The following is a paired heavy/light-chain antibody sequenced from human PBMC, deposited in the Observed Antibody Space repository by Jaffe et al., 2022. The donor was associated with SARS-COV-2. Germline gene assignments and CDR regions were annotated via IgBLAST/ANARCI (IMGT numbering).Light chain of an antibody. CDR3: QSYDSSLSGHVV. V-gene: IGLV1-40*01. CDR1: SSNIGAGYD. Sequence: QSVLTQPPSVSGAPGQRVTISCTGSSSNIGAGYDVHWYQQLPGTAPKLLIYGNSNRPSGVPDRFSGSKSGTSASLAISGLQAEDEADYYCQSYDSSLSGHVVFGGGTKLTVL. J-gene: IGLJ2*01. CDR2: GNS.
Heavy chain of an antibody. Sequence: QVQLQESGPGLVKPSQTLSLTCTVSGGSISSGSYYWSWIRQPAGKGLEWIGRIYTSGSTNYNPSLKSRVTISVDTSKNQFSLKLSSVTAADTAVYYCARGALWEYYDFWSGRELYGMDVWGQGTTVTVSS. CDR2: IYTSGST. D-gene: IGHD3-3*01. J-gene: IGHJ6*02. CDR1: GGSISSGSYY. CDR3: ARGALWEYYDFWSGRELYGMDV. V-gene: IGHV4-61*02.